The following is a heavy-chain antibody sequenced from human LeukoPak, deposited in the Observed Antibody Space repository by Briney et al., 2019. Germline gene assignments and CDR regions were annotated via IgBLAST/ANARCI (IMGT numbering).Heavy chain of an antibody. J-gene: IGHJ6*03. CDR2: IYYSGST. CDR1: GGSISSYY. D-gene: IGHD5-18*01. V-gene: IGHV4-59*01. Sequence: SETLSLTCTVSGGSISSYYWSWIRQPPGKGLEWIGYIYYSGSTNYNPSLKSRVTISVDTSKNQFSLKLSSVTAADTAVYYCARGSVQQWAQYYYYYMDVWGKGTTVTVSS. CDR3: ARGSVQQWAQYYYYYMDV.